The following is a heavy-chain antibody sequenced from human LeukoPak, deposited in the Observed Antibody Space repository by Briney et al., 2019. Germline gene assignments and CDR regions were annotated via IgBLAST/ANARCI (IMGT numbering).Heavy chain of an antibody. J-gene: IGHJ4*02. V-gene: IGHV3-23*01. D-gene: IGHD3-9*01. CDR3: ARGLIDDWSALEY. Sequence: GGSLRLSCAASGFTFSSYAMSWVRQAPGKGLEWVSAISGGGGTTYYADSVKGRFTISRDNSKNTLYLQMNSLRAEDTALYYCARGLIDDWSALEYWGQGTLVTVPS. CDR2: ISGGGGTT. CDR1: GFTFSSYA.